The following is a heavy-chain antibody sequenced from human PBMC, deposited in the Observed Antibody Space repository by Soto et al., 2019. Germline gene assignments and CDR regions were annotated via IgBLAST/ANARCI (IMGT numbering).Heavy chain of an antibody. D-gene: IGHD3-10*01. CDR2: INSDGSST. J-gene: IGHJ6*02. Sequence: GGSLRLSYAASGFTFSSYWMHWVRQAPGKGLVWVSRINSDGSSTSYADSVKGRFTISRDNAKNTLYLQMNSLRAEDTAVYYCARDRPSGITMVRTRSYYGMDVWGQGTTVTVSS. CDR3: ARDRPSGITMVRTRSYYGMDV. CDR1: GFTFSSYW. V-gene: IGHV3-74*01.